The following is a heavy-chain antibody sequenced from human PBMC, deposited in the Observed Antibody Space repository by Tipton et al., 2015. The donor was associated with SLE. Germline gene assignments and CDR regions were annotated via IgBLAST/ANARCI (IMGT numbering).Heavy chain of an antibody. Sequence: LSLTCTVSGVSISSGNWWTWVRQSPGKGLEWVANIKEDGSEKHYVDSVKDRLTISRDNAKNSLYLQMNSLRAEDTAVYYCARGKYYFDYWGQGALVTVSS. CDR3: ARGKYYFDY. CDR2: IKEDGSEK. J-gene: IGHJ4*02. D-gene: IGHD2/OR15-2a*01. CDR1: GVSISSGNW. V-gene: IGHV3-7*01.